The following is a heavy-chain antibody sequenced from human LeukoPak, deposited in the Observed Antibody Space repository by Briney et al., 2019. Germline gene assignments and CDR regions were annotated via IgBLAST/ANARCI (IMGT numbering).Heavy chain of an antibody. Sequence: GGSLRLSCAASGFTFSRYGMHWVRQAPGKGLEWVAFIRYDGSNKDSADSVKGRFTTSRDNSKNTLFLEMNSLRAEDTAVYYCVQDNVGSGWPFDYWGQGTLVTVSS. D-gene: IGHD6-19*01. J-gene: IGHJ4*02. V-gene: IGHV3-30*02. CDR3: VQDNVGSGWPFDY. CDR2: IRYDGSNK. CDR1: GFTFSRYG.